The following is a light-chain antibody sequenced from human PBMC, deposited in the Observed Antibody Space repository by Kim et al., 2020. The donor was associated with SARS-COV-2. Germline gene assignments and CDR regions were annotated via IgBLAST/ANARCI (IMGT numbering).Light chain of an antibody. CDR2: DSS. CDR3: QQYEDWPLT. J-gene: IGKJ4*01. CDR1: QNVGSY. Sequence: EIVMTQSPATLSVSLGERATLSCRASQNVGSYLSWFQQKPGQPPRLLIRDSSGRATGVAARFSGSGSGTEFTLTISGLQSDDFAVYYCQQYEDWPLTFGRGTKVDIK. V-gene: IGKV3-15*01.